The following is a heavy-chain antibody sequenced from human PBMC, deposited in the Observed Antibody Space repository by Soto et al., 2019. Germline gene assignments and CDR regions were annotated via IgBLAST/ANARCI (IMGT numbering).Heavy chain of an antibody. J-gene: IGHJ1*01. CDR2: VYYGGST. Sequence: LQLQESGPGLVKPSETLSLICIVSGGSISSSSYFWGWIRRPPGKGLEWIGSVYYGGSTYYNPSLKTRVTISVETSKNQFSLKLSSLTAADTAVYYCASRAFGEFDPAYFQHWGQGTLVTVSS. V-gene: IGHV4-39*01. CDR1: GGSISSSSYF. CDR3: ASRAFGEFDPAYFQH. D-gene: IGHD3-10*01.